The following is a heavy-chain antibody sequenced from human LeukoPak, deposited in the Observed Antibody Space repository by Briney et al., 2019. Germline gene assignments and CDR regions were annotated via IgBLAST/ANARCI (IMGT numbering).Heavy chain of an antibody. CDR3: ARGSGYCSSTSCYDAY. CDR1: GFTFSIYS. V-gene: IGHV3-21*01. Sequence: GGSLRLSCAASGFTFSIYSVTWVRQAPGKGLEWVASISSTSSYIYYADSVKGRFTISGDNAKNSLYLQMNSLRAEDTAVYYCARGSGYCSSTSCYDAYWGQGTLVTVSS. J-gene: IGHJ4*02. D-gene: IGHD2-2*01. CDR2: ISSTSSYI.